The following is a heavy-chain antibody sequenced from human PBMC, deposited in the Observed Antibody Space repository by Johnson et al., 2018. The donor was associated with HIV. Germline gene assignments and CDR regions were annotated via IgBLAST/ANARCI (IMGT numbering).Heavy chain of an antibody. D-gene: IGHD1-7*01. CDR2: IYSKTDGGTT. J-gene: IGHJ3*02. V-gene: IGHV3-15*01. CDR3: TTDQVGRNYGGKYHI. CDR1: GFTFINAW. Sequence: EVHLVESGGGLVKPGGSLRLSCAASGFTFINAWMSWVRQAPGKGLEWVGRIYSKTDGGTTEYAAPVKGRFTISRDDSKNTLYIQMNSLKSEDTAVYYCTTDQVGRNYGGKYHIWGQGTMVTVSS.